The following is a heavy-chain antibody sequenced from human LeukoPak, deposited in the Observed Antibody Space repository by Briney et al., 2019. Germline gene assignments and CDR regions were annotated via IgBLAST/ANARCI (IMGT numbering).Heavy chain of an antibody. CDR2: VWYDGTNK. CDR3: VKDVGGSYAFDY. CDR1: GFTFSNYG. D-gene: IGHD1-26*01. V-gene: IGHV3-33*06. J-gene: IGHJ4*02. Sequence: GRSLRLSCAASGFTFSNYGMHWVRQAPGKGLEWVALVWYDGTNKYYADSVTGRFTISRDNSKNTLHLQMSTLRAEDTALYYCVKDVGGSYAFDYWGQGILVTVAS.